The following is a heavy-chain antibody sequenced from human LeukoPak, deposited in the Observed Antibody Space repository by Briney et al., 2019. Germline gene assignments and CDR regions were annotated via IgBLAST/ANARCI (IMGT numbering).Heavy chain of an antibody. CDR1: GFTFSSYS. Sequence: NPGGSLRLSCAASGFTFSSYSMNWVRQAPGKGLEWVSSISSSSYIYYADSVKGRFTISRDNAKNSLYLQMNSLRAEDTAVYYCARDPVFFAETSVRGIIDDLLSWGQGTLVTVSS. D-gene: IGHD3-10*01. V-gene: IGHV3-21*01. J-gene: IGHJ5*02. CDR2: ISSSSYI. CDR3: ARDPVFFAETSVRGIIDDLLS.